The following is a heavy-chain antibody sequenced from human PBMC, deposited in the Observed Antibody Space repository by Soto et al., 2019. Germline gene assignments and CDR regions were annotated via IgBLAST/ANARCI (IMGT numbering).Heavy chain of an antibody. Sequence: SETLSLTCAVYGGSFSGYYWSWIRQPPGKGLEWIGEINHSGSTNYNPSLKSRVTISVDTSKNQFSLKLSSVTAADTAVYYCARRLGSIAARPGTPYDYWGQGTLVTVSS. J-gene: IGHJ4*02. CDR1: GGSFSGYY. CDR2: INHSGST. V-gene: IGHV4-34*01. CDR3: ARRLGSIAARPGTPYDY. D-gene: IGHD6-6*01.